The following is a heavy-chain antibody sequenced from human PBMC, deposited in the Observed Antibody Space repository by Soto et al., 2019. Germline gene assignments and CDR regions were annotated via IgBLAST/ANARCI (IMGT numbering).Heavy chain of an antibody. CDR1: GFTFSDYY. CDR2: ISSSGSTI. D-gene: IGHD3-22*01. Sequence: GGSLRLSCAASGFTFSDYYMSWIRQAPGKGLEWVSYISSSGSTIYYADSVKGRFTISRDNAKNSLYLQMNSLRAEDTAVYYCARENYDSSGYQIYYYYGMDVWGQGTTVTVSS. J-gene: IGHJ6*02. V-gene: IGHV3-11*01. CDR3: ARENYDSSGYQIYYYYGMDV.